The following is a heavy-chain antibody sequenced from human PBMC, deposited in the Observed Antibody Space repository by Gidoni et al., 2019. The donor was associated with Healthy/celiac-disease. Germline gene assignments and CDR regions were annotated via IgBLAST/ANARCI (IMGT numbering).Heavy chain of an antibody. CDR3: ARIAVAGDYFDY. CDR1: GFTFSSYW. CDR2: IKQDGSEK. J-gene: IGHJ4*02. D-gene: IGHD6-19*01. V-gene: IGHV3-7*04. Sequence: EVQLVESGGGLVQPGGSLRLSCAASGFTFSSYWMGWVRQAPGKGLEWVANIKQDGSEKYYVDSVQGRFTISRYHAKNSLYLQMNSLRAEDTAVYYCARIAVAGDYFDYWGQGTLVTVSS.